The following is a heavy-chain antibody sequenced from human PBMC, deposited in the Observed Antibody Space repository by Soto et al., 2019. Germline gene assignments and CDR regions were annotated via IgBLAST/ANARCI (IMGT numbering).Heavy chain of an antibody. D-gene: IGHD4-17*01. J-gene: IGHJ4*02. CDR1: GFSLSTTGVG. Sequence: QITLKESGPTLVKPTQTLTLTCTFSGFSLSTTGVGVGWIRQPPGKALDWLALIYWDDDKRYSPSLKSRLTITKDTSTTQVALTLTNMAPIDTATYYCVHATPVTPGGEYWGQGTLVTVSS. CDR2: IYWDDDK. V-gene: IGHV2-5*02. CDR3: VHATPVTPGGEY.